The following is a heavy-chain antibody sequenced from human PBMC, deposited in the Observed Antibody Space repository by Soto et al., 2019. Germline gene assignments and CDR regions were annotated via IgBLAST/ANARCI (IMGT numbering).Heavy chain of an antibody. CDR2: IYYSGST. CDR3: ARDWNPSGYYTGMAGMDV. J-gene: IGHJ6*02. Sequence: SETLSLTCTFSCGSISSGDYYWSWIRQPPGKGLEWIGYIYYSGSTYYNPSLKSRVTISVDTSKNQSSLKLSSVTAADTAVYYCARDWNPSGYYTGMAGMDVWGQGTTVTVS. V-gene: IGHV4-30-4*01. CDR1: CGSISSGDYY. D-gene: IGHD3-3*01.